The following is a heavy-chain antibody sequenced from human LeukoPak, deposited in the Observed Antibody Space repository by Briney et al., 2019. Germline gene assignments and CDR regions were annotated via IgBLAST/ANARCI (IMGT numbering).Heavy chain of an antibody. D-gene: IGHD6-19*01. V-gene: IGHV3-23*01. Sequence: GGSLRLSCAASGFTFCNYAMSWVRQAPGKGLEWVSGISGSGGNTYYADSVKGRFTISRDNSKNTLYVQMNSLRVEDTAVYYCARDGYSSGRNWFDPWGRGTLVTVSS. J-gene: IGHJ5*02. CDR2: ISGSGGNT. CDR1: GFTFCNYA. CDR3: ARDGYSSGRNWFDP.